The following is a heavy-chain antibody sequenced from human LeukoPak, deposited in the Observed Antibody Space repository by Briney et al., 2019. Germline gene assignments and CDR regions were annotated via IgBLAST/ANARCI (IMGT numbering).Heavy chain of an antibody. CDR1: GYSISSGYY. CDR2: IYHSGST. J-gene: IGHJ6*03. D-gene: IGHD1/OR15-1a*01. V-gene: IGHV4-38-2*02. CDR3: ARGLEEHGYYYYYMDV. Sequence: PSETLSLTCTVSGYSISSGYYWGWIRQPPGKGLEWIGSIYHSGSTYYNPSLKSRVTISVDTSKNQFSLKLSSVTAADTAVYYCARGLEEHGYYYYYMDVWGKGTTVTISS.